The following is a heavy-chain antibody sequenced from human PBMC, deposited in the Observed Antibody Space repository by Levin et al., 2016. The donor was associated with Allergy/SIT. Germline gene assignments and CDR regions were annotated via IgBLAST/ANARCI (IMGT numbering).Heavy chain of an antibody. J-gene: IGHJ3*01. CDR3: TKDQTSLNVVVTPPTYDL. Sequence: ASVKVSCKAAGYSFPKFAISWVRQAPGQGLEWMGWISPYTGKTYYSERLQGRVTLTTDTSTSTASMELRSLTFDDTAVYYCTKDQTSLNVVVTPPTYDLWGQGTMVTVSS. CDR1: GYSFPKFA. V-gene: IGHV1-18*01. CDR2: ISPYTGKT. D-gene: IGHD2-15*01.